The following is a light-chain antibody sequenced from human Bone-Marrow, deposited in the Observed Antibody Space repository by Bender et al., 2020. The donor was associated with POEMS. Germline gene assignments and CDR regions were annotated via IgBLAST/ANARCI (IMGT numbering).Light chain of an antibody. CDR3: CSYAGSSTPVV. J-gene: IGLJ2*01. CDR1: SSDVGGYNY. Sequence: QSALTQPASASGSPGQSVTISCTGTSSDVGGYNYVSWYQQHPGKAPKLMIYEVSKRPSGVSNRFSGSKSGNTASLTISGLQAEDEADYYCCSYAGSSTPVVFGGGTRLTVL. CDR2: EVS. V-gene: IGLV2-23*02.